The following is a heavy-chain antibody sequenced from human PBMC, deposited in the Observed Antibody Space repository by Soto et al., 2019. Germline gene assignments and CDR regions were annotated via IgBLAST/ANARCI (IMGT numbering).Heavy chain of an antibody. Sequence: GGSLRLSCAASGFNFNTFAMSWIRQAPGKGLEWVSHISSSGDSRDYANPVRVRFTISRDNSKNVLFLQMNSLRADDTATYYCAKDPPSPRTPDWVDXWGKGTLVTVSX. CDR1: GFNFNTFA. V-gene: IGHV3-23*01. J-gene: IGHJ5*02. CDR2: ISSSGDSR. CDR3: AKDPPSPRTPDWVDX.